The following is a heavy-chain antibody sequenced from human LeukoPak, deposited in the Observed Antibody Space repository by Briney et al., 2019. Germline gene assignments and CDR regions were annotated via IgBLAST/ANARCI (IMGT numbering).Heavy chain of an antibody. Sequence: PGGSLRLSCAASGFTFSSYGMHWVRQAPGKGLEWVAFIRYDGSNKYYADSVKGRFTISRDNSKNTLYLQMNSLRAEDTAVYYCARRDDGILTGHYFYWDQGILVTVSS. V-gene: IGHV3-30*02. D-gene: IGHD3-9*01. CDR3: ARRDDGILTGHYFY. CDR2: IRYDGSNK. J-gene: IGHJ4*02. CDR1: GFTFSSYG.